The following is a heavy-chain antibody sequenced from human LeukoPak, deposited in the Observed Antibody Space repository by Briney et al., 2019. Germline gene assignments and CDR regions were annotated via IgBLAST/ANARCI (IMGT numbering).Heavy chain of an antibody. J-gene: IGHJ4*02. CDR1: GFTFSSYA. CDR2: ISYDGSNK. Sequence: GRSLRLSCAASGFTFSSYAMHWVRQAPGKGLECVAVISYDGSNKYYADSVKGRFTISRDNSKNTLYLQMNSLRAEDTAVYYCARTVYGDYEYYFDYWGQGTLVTVSS. CDR3: ARTVYGDYEYYFDY. D-gene: IGHD4-17*01. V-gene: IGHV3-30-3*01.